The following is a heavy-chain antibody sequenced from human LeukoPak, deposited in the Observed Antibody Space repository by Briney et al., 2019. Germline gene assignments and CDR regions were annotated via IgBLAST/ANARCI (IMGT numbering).Heavy chain of an antibody. CDR2: ISTSGST. J-gene: IGHJ4*02. CDR3: ARAVDNYGGFGY. Sequence: SETLSLTCTVSSGSISSGSSYWSWIRQPAGKGLELIGRISTSGSTNYNPSLKSRVTISVDTSKIHFSLRLSSVTAADTAVYYCARAVDNYGGFGYWGQGTLVTVSS. D-gene: IGHD4-11*01. CDR1: SGSISSGSSY. V-gene: IGHV4-61*02.